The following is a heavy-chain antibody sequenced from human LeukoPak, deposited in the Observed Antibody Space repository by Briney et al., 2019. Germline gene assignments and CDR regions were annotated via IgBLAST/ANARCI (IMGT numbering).Heavy chain of an antibody. CDR3: ARDGYSSS. Sequence: GGSLRLSCAASGFTFSSYWMSWVRQAPGKGLEWVANIKQDGSEKYYVDFVKGRFTISRDNAKNSLSLKMHRLRPEHTAVYHCARDGYSSSWGQGTLVTVSS. J-gene: IGHJ4*02. D-gene: IGHD6-13*01. CDR1: GFTFSSYW. CDR2: IKQDGSEK. V-gene: IGHV3-7*04.